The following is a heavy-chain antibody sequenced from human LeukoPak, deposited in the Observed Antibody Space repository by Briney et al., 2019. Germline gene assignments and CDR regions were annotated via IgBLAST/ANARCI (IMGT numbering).Heavy chain of an antibody. CDR1: GGSISGTLYY. CDR2: IFYSGIT. CDR3: ARIIVVTSTDYFDS. J-gene: IGHJ4*02. Sequence: SETLSLTCTVSGGSISGTLYYWGWIRQPPGKGLEWIGRIFYSGITYYDPSLQSRVTISVDASKSQFSLHLSSVTAADTALYYCARIIVVTSTDYFDSWGQGTLVTVSS. D-gene: IGHD2/OR15-2a*01. V-gene: IGHV4-39*01.